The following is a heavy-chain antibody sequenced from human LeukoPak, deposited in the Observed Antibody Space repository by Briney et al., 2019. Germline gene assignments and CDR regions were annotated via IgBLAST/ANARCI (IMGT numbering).Heavy chain of an antibody. CDR2: IYSGGTT. CDR1: GFSVSSNY. Sequence: GGSLRLSCAASGFSVSSNYVSWVRQAPGKGLEWVSVIYSGGTTYYADSVKGRFTISRDNSKNTLYLQMNSLRAEDTAVYYCAGRYDSSGYPLHWGQGTLVTVSS. CDR3: AGRYDSSGYPLH. J-gene: IGHJ4*02. D-gene: IGHD3-22*01. V-gene: IGHV3-53*01.